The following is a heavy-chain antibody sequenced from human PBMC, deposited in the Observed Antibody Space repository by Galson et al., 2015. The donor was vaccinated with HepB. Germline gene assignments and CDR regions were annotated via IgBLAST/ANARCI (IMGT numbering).Heavy chain of an antibody. Sequence: SLRLSCAASGFTFSSYAMSWVRQAPGKGLEWVSAISGSGGSTYYADSVKGRFTISRDNSKNTLYLQMNSLRAEDTAVYYCAKSDDFWSGYIIFDYWGQGTLVTVSS. CDR2: ISGSGGST. D-gene: IGHD3-3*01. CDR1: GFTFSSYA. J-gene: IGHJ4*02. CDR3: AKSDDFWSGYIIFDY. V-gene: IGHV3-23*01.